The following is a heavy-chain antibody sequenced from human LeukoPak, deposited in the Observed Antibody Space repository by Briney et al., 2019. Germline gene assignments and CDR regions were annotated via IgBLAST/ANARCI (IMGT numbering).Heavy chain of an antibody. CDR2: TSYDGDIT. Sequence: PPGGSLRLSCAASGFTFSRNAMHWVRQAPGKGLEWVAVTSYDGDITYYADSVEGRFTISRDNPKNTLYLQLNSLRAEDTAVYYCARDSTYYYDSGSSGPHYFDYWGQGTLVTVSS. D-gene: IGHD3-10*01. J-gene: IGHJ4*02. CDR3: ARDSTYYYDSGSSGPHYFDY. V-gene: IGHV3-30*01. CDR1: GFTFSRNA.